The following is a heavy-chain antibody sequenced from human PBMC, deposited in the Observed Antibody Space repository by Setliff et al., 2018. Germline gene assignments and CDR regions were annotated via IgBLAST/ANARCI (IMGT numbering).Heavy chain of an antibody. J-gene: IGHJ6*03. CDR2: IYTSWST. D-gene: IGHD3-3*01. Sequence: PSETLSLTCTVSGDSISSRRNYWGWFRQPAGKELEWIGQIYTSWSTIYNPSLKSRVTILLDTSKNQFSLTLTSVTAADTAVYYCARMTGFQYIDVWGKGTTVTVSS. CDR1: GDSISSRRNY. CDR3: ARMTGFQYIDV. V-gene: IGHV4-61*09.